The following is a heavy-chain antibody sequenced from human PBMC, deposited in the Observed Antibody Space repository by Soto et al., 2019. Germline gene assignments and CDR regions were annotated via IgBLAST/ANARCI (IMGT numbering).Heavy chain of an antibody. CDR3: ARDLGVGDNGY. CDR2: MNPNSGNT. CDR1: GYTFTNYD. Sequence: QVQLVQSGAEVKKPGASVKVSCKASGYTFTNYDINWVRQATGQGLEWMGWMNPNSGNTGYAQKFQGRVTMTRDTSISTAEGELRSLRSGDTAVYCCARDLGVGDNGYGGQGTLVTVSS. V-gene: IGHV1-8*01. J-gene: IGHJ4*02. D-gene: IGHD3-3*01.